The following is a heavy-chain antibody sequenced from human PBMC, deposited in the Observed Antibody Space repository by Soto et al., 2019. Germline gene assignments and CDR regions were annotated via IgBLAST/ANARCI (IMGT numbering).Heavy chain of an antibody. V-gene: IGHV3-30-3*01. D-gene: IGHD6-13*01. CDR1: EFKYSSYA. CDR2: ISYDGSNK. Sequence: GGSLRVFYAACEFKYSSYAMHWVRQAPGKGLEWGAVISYDGSNKDYADSINGRFTITRDNSKNTQNMKKNRQRAEETGVYECAGEVGRAVSYSASRTHYGIHVCVQGTTVTVSS. J-gene: IGHJ6*02. CDR3: AGEVGRAVSYSASRTHYGIHV.